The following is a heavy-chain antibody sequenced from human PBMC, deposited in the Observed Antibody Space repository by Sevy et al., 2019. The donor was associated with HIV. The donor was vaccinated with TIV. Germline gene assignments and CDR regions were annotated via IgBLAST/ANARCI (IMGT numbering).Heavy chain of an antibody. CDR1: DGSISTYY. D-gene: IGHD3-3*02. Sequence: SETLSLTCSVSDGSISTYYWNWIRQPPGKGLEWIGSIQHNGSTNYSPSLKSRVTISVDTSKNQSSLNLSSVTAADTAVYFCARGLALGYWGQGTLVTVSS. CDR3: ARGLALGY. J-gene: IGHJ4*02. CDR2: IQHNGST. V-gene: IGHV4-59*01.